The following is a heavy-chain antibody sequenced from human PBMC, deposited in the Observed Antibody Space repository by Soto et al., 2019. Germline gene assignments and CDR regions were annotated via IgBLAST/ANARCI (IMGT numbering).Heavy chain of an antibody. CDR3: ARSDRFRGSWFDP. J-gene: IGHJ5*02. CDR2: IYYSGST. D-gene: IGHD3-10*01. CDR1: GGSISSYY. V-gene: IGHV4-59*01. Sequence: QVQLQESGPGLVKPSETLSLTCTVSGGSISSYYWSWIRQPPGKGLEWIGYIYYSGSTNYNPSLKSRVTISVDTSKNQCSLKLSSVTAADTAVYYCARSDRFRGSWFDPWGQGTLVTVSS.